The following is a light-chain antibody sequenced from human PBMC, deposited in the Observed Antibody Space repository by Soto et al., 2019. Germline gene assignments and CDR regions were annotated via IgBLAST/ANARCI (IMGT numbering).Light chain of an antibody. CDR1: QSVYSN. CDR2: AVS. J-gene: IGKJ1*01. V-gene: IGKV3-15*01. Sequence: EIMMTQSPGTLSASPGERATLSCRASQSVYSNLAWYQQKPGQAPRLLIYAVSTRAIGIPARFSGGGSRTEFPLTISSLQSEDFAVYYCQQYNKWPLTFGQGTKVEIK. CDR3: QQYNKWPLT.